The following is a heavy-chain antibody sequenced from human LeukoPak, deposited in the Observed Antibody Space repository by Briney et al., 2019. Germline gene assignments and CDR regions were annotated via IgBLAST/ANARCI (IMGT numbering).Heavy chain of an antibody. Sequence: PSETLSLTCAVYGGSISSGGYSWSWIRQPPGKGLEWIGYIYHSGSTYYNPSLKSRVTISVDRSKNQFSLKLSSVTAADTAVYYCASHSSGRYYYYGMDVWGQGTTVTVSS. CDR2: IYHSGST. J-gene: IGHJ6*02. CDR3: ASHSSGRYYYYGMDV. CDR1: GGSISSGGYS. D-gene: IGHD6-19*01. V-gene: IGHV4-30-2*01.